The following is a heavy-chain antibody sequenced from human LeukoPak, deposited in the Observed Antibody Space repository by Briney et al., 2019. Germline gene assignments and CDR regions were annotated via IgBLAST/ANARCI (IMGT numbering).Heavy chain of an antibody. Sequence: GGSLRLSCAATGFTFSTYWMHWVRQAPGKGLVWVSRINSDGSGTTYADSVKGRFTISRDNAKNTLYLQMNSLRAEDTAVYYCTRTEGAAARMYWGQGTLVTVSS. CDR1: GFTFSTYW. CDR2: INSDGSGT. D-gene: IGHD6-13*01. V-gene: IGHV3-74*01. J-gene: IGHJ4*02. CDR3: TRTEGAAARMY.